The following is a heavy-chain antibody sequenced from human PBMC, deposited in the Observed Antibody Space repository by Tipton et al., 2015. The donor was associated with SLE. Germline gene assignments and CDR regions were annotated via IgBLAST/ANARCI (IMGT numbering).Heavy chain of an antibody. CDR3: AREDSGYDSFDY. J-gene: IGHJ4*02. Sequence: TLSLTCAVYGGSFSGYYWSWIRQPPGKGLEWIGEINHSGSTNYNPSLKSRATISVDTSKNQFSLKLSSVTAADTAVYYCAREDSGYDSFDYWGQGTLVTVSS. D-gene: IGHD5-12*01. CDR2: INHSGST. V-gene: IGHV4-34*01. CDR1: GGSFSGYY.